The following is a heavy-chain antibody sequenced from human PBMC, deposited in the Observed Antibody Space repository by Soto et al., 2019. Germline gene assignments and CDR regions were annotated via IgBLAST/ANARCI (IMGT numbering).Heavy chain of an antibody. CDR1: GFTFTRYS. V-gene: IGHV3-21*01. CDR2: ISSTTNYI. CDR3: ARESEDLTSNFDY. Sequence: GGSLRLSCAASGFTFTRYSMNWVRQAPGKGLEWISSISSTTNYIYYADSMKGRFTVSRDNAKNSVYLEMNSLSAEDTAVYYCARESEDLTSNFDYWGQGTLVTVS. J-gene: IGHJ4*02.